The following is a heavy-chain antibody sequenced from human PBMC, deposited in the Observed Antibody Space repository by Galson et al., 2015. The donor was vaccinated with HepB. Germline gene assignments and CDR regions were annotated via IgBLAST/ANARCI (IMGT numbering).Heavy chain of an antibody. J-gene: IGHJ4*02. D-gene: IGHD6-6*01. Sequence: QSGAEVKKPGESLRISCKGSGYSFTTYWISWVRQMPGKGLEWMGRIDPSDSYADYSPSFQGHVTISADKSITAAYLQWSSLKASDTAMYYCARLMAGSSPFDYWDQGTLVTVSS. CDR1: GYSFTTYW. CDR2: IDPSDSYA. CDR3: ARLMAGSSPFDY. V-gene: IGHV5-10-1*01.